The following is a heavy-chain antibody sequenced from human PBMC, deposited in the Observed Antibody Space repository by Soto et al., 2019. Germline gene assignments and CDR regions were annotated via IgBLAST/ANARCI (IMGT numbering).Heavy chain of an antibody. V-gene: IGHV1-58*01. Sequence: SVKVSCKASGFTFTSSAVQWVRQARGQRLEWIGWIVVGSGNTNYAQKFQERVTITRDMSTSTAYMELSSLRSEDTAVYYCAEDKDWEQWLAHAFDIWGQGTMVTV. CDR2: IVVGSGNT. CDR1: GFTFTSSA. CDR3: AEDKDWEQWLAHAFDI. J-gene: IGHJ3*02. D-gene: IGHD6-19*01.